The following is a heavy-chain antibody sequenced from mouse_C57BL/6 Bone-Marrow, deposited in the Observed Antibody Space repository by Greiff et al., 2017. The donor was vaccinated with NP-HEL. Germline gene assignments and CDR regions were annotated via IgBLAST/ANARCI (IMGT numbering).Heavy chain of an antibody. Sequence: QVQLQQSGAELARPGASVKLSCKASGYTFTSYGISWVKQRTGQGLEWIGEIYPRSGNTYSNEKFKGKASLTADKSSSTEYMTLRSLTSEDSAVYFCARRFITTVPWIAYWGQGTLVTVSA. CDR3: ARRFITTVPWIAY. CDR2: IYPRSGNT. CDR1: GYTFTSYG. J-gene: IGHJ3*01. D-gene: IGHD1-1*01. V-gene: IGHV1-81*01.